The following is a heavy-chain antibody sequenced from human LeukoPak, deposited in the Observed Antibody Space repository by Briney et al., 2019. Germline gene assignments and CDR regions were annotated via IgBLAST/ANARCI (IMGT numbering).Heavy chain of an antibody. J-gene: IGHJ4*02. D-gene: IGHD5-24*01. CDR2: IRYDGSSK. CDR1: GFTFSSYG. Sequence: GGSLRLSCAASGFTFSSYGMHWVRQAPGKGLEWVAFIRYDGSSKFYADSVKARFTISRDNAKNSLYLQMNSLRAEDTAVYYCARVQDGWLQPWYFDYWGQGTLVTVSS. CDR3: ARVQDGWLQPWYFDY. V-gene: IGHV3-30*02.